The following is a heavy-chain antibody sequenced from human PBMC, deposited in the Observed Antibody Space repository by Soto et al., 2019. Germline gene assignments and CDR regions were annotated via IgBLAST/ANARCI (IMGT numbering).Heavy chain of an antibody. J-gene: IGHJ4*02. CDR2: IVPIYRTA. CDR1: GGTFSSYR. Sequence: ASVKVSCKASGGTFSSYRINCVRQAPGQGLEWMGGIVPIYRTADSAQEFQGRVTITADESARTAYMELRSLKSRDTAVYYCVRDSGAKLSSSWGQGTLVTVSS. V-gene: IGHV1-69*13. D-gene: IGHD6-13*01. CDR3: VRDSGAKLSSS.